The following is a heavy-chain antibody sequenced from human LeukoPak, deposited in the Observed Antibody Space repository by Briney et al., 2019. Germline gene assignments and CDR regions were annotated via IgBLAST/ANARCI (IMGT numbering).Heavy chain of an antibody. D-gene: IGHD2-2*01. V-gene: IGHV3-23*01. CDR3: AKDLVYCSSTSCHYYYYGMDV. J-gene: IGHJ6*02. CDR2: ISGSGGST. CDR1: GFTFSSYA. Sequence: GGSLRLSCAASGFTFSSYAMSWVRQAPGKGLEWVSAISGSGGSTDYADSVKGRFTISRDNSKNTLYLQMNSLRAEDTAVYYCAKDLVYCSSTSCHYYYYGMDVWGQGTTVTVSS.